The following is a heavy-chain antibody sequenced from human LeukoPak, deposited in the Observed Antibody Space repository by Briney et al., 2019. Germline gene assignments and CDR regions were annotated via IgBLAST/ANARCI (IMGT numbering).Heavy chain of an antibody. CDR3: ARHTIGEWLTLDY. V-gene: IGHV4-59*08. Sequence: SETLSLTCTVSGGSISSHYWSWIRQPPGKGLEWIGYIYSSGRTNYNPSLKSRVTTSVDTSKNQFSLKLSSVTAADTAVYFCARHTIGEWLTLDYWGQGTLVTVSS. D-gene: IGHD6-19*01. CDR2: IYSSGRT. J-gene: IGHJ4*02. CDR1: GGSISSHY.